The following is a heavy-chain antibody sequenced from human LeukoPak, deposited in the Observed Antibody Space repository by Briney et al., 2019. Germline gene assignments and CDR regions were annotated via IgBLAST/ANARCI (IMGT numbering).Heavy chain of an antibody. D-gene: IGHD3-22*01. V-gene: IGHV1-46*01. J-gene: IGHJ6*02. Sequence: ASVKVSCKASGYTFTSYYMHWVRQAPGQGLEWMGIINPSGGSTSYAQKFQGRVTMTRDTSTSTVYMELSSLRSEDTAVYYCATYYCDPAGMDVWGQGTTVTVSS. CDR3: ATYYCDPAGMDV. CDR2: INPSGGST. CDR1: GYTFTSYY.